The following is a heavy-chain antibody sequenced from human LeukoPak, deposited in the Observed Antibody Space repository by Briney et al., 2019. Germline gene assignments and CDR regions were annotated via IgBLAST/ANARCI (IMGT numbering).Heavy chain of an antibody. CDR2: INAGNGNT. CDR3: ARGGSGSSSWLFDY. Sequence: GASVKVSCKASGCTFTSYAMHWVRQAPGQRLEWMGWINAGNGNTKYSQKFQGRVTITRDTSASTAYMELSSLRPENTAVYNCARGGSGSSSWLFDYWGQGTLVTVSS. J-gene: IGHJ4*02. D-gene: IGHD3-10*01. CDR1: GCTFTSYA. V-gene: IGHV1-3*01.